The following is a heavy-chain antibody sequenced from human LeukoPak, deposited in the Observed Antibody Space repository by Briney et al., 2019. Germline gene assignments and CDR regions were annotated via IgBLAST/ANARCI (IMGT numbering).Heavy chain of an antibody. CDR2: IGWNSGSI. CDR1: GFTFGDYA. D-gene: IGHD3-22*01. V-gene: IGHV3-9*01. CDR3: ARPYYYDSSGYSNPLSDAFDI. Sequence: GGSLRLSCAASGFTFGDYAMHWVRQAPGKGLEWVSRIGWNSGSIAYADSVKGRFTISRDNAKNSLYLQMNSLRAEDTAVYYCARPYYYDSSGYSNPLSDAFDIWGQGTMVTVSS. J-gene: IGHJ3*02.